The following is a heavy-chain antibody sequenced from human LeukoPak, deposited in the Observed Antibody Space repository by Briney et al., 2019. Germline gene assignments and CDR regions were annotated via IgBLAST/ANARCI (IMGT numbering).Heavy chain of an antibody. CDR2: INHSGST. CDR1: GGSFSGYY. Sequence: SETLSLTCAVYGGSFSGYYWSWVRQPPGKGLEWIGEINHSGSTNFNPSLKSRVTISVDTSNHQFSLKLSSVTAADTAVYYCARGLVSVAGRGGYGYWGQGTLVTVSS. J-gene: IGHJ4*02. CDR3: ARGLVSVAGRGGYGY. V-gene: IGHV4-34*01. D-gene: IGHD6-19*01.